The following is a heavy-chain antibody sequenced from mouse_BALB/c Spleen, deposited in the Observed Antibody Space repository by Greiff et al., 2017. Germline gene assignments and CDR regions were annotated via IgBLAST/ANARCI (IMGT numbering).Heavy chain of an antibody. J-gene: IGHJ4*01. CDR1: GYSITSDYA. D-gene: IGHD1-1*01. V-gene: IGHV3-2*02. CDR3: AREGYYGSSYLYYAMDY. CDR2: ISYSGST. Sequence: EVQLQESGPGLVKPSQSLSLTCTVTGYSITSDYAWNWIRQFPGNKLEWMGYISYSGSTSYNPSLKSRISITRDTSKNQFFLQLNSVTTEDTATYYCAREGYYGSSYLYYAMDYWGQGTSVTVSS.